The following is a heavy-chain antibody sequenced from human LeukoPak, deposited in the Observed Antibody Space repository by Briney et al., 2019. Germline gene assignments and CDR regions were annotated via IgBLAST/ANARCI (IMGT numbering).Heavy chain of an antibody. V-gene: IGHV3-23*01. D-gene: IGHD5-12*01. CDR1: GFTFSSYA. CDR2: ISGSGGST. CDR3: AKDLDSGYGGNY. J-gene: IGHJ4*02. Sequence: GGSLRLSCAASGFTFSSYAMSWVRQAPGKGLEWVSAISGSGGSTYYADFVKGRFTISRDNSKNTLYLQMNSLRAEDTAVYYCAKDLDSGYGGNYWGQGTLVTVSS.